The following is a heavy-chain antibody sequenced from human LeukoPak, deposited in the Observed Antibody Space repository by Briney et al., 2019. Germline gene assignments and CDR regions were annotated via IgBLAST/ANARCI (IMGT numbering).Heavy chain of an antibody. J-gene: IGHJ6*03. CDR3: ARALRDTGHPYYYYYYMDV. CDR2: INTNTGNP. V-gene: IGHV7-4-1*02. D-gene: IGHD4-17*01. CDR1: GYTFISYS. Sequence: ASVKVSCKASGYTFISYSMNWVRQAPGQGLEWMGWINTNTGNPTYAQGFTGRFVFSLDTSVSTAYLQISSLKAEDTAVYYCARALRDTGHPYYYYYYMDVWGKGTTVTVSS.